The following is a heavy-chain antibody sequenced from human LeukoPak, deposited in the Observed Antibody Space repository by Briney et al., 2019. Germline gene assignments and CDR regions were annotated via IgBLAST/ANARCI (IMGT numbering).Heavy chain of an antibody. J-gene: IGHJ4*02. CDR2: INHSGST. V-gene: IGHV4-34*01. D-gene: IGHD3-22*01. Sequence: SSETLSLTCAVYGGSFSGYYWSWIRQPPGKGLEWIGEINHSGSTNYNPSLKSRVTISIDTSKNQFSLKLSSVTAADTAVYYCARATGYYDSSGYYDPVSNFDYWDQGTLVTVSS. CDR1: GGSFSGYY. CDR3: ARATGYYDSSGYYDPVSNFDY.